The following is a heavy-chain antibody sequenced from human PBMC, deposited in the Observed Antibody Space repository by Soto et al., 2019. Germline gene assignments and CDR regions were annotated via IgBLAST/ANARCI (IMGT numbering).Heavy chain of an antibody. V-gene: IGHV1-69*02. CDR3: ARLAEAAERPREGYYYMDV. CDR2: IIPILGIA. Sequence: SVKVSCKASGGTFSSYTISWVRQAPGQGLEWMGRIIPILGIANYAQKFQGRVTTTADKSTSTAYMELSSLRSEDTAVCYCARLAEAAERPREGYYYMDVWGKGTTVTVYS. J-gene: IGHJ6*03. D-gene: IGHD6-13*01. CDR1: GGTFSSYT.